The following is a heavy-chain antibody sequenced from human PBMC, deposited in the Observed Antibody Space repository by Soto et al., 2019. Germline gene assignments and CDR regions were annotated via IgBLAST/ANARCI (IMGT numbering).Heavy chain of an antibody. V-gene: IGHV4-30-4*01. CDR3: ARGPFMITFGGVIVHFDY. J-gene: IGHJ4*02. D-gene: IGHD3-16*02. Sequence: SETLSLTCTVSGGSISSGDYYWSWIRQPPGKGLEWIGYIYYSGSTHYNPSLKSRVTISVDTSKNQFSLKLSSVTAADTALYYCARGPFMITFGGVIVHFDYWGQGTLVTVSS. CDR1: GGSISSGDYY. CDR2: IYYSGST.